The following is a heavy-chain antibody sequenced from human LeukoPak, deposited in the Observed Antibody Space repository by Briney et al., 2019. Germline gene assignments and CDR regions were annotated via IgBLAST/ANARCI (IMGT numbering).Heavy chain of an antibody. Sequence: PGGSLRLSCAASGFTFSDYYMSWIREAPGKGLEGVSYISSSGSTIYYADSVKGRFTISRDNAKNSLYLQMNSLRGEDTAVYYCAGDIRKRWLQVDYWGQGTLVTVSS. D-gene: IGHD5-24*01. V-gene: IGHV3-11*01. CDR2: ISSSGSTI. CDR1: GFTFSDYY. CDR3: AGDIRKRWLQVDY. J-gene: IGHJ4*02.